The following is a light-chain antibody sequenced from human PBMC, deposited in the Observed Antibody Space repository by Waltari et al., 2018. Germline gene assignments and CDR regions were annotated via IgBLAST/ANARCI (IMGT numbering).Light chain of an antibody. V-gene: IGKV3-20*01. CDR1: QSVGGT. CDR2: GAS. Sequence: EIVLTQSPGTLSLSPGERATLSCWASQSVGGTLAWYQQKPGQAPRRLIYGASSRATGIPDRFSGSGSGTVFSLSISRLEPEDFAVYYCQHYVRLPVTFGQGTKVEIK. CDR3: QHYVRLPVT. J-gene: IGKJ1*01.